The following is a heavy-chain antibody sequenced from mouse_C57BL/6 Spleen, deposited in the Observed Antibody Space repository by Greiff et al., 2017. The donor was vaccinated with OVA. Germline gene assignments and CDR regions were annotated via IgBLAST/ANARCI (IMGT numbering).Heavy chain of an antibody. CDR2: ISNGGGST. J-gene: IGHJ4*01. Sequence: EVHLVESGGGLVQPGGSLKLSCAASGFTFSDYYMYWVRQTPEKRLEWVAYISNGGGSTYYPYTVKGRFTISRDNAKNTLYLQMSRLKSEDTAMYYCARHDGYGYAMDYWGQGTSVTVSS. CDR3: ARHDGYGYAMDY. D-gene: IGHD1-1*02. CDR1: GFTFSDYY. V-gene: IGHV5-12*01.